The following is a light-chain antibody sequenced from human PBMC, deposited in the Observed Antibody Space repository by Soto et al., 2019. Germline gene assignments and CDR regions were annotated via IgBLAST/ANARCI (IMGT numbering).Light chain of an antibody. J-gene: IGKJ1*01. V-gene: IGKV3-20*01. CDR3: QQYGSSPIT. CDR1: QSVSSSY. Sequence: EIVLTQSPGTLSLSPGERATLSCRASQSVSSSYLAWYQQKPGQDPRLLIYGASSRATGIPDRFSGSGSGTDFTLTISILEPEDFAVYYFQQYGSSPITFGQGTKVEIK. CDR2: GAS.